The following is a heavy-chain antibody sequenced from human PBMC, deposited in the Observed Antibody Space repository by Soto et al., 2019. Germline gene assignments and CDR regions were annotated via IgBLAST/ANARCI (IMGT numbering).Heavy chain of an antibody. CDR1: GGTFSSYA. V-gene: IGHV1-69*01. J-gene: IGHJ6*02. D-gene: IGHD5-12*01. CDR2: IIPIFGTA. CDR3: AIRGGYAQGYYYYGMDV. Sequence: QVQLVQSGAEVKKPGSSVKVSCKASGGTFSSYAISWVRQAPGQGLEWMGGIIPIFGTANYAQKFQGRVTITADESTSTAYMELSSLRSEDTAVYYCAIRGGYAQGYYYYGMDVWGQGTTVTVSS.